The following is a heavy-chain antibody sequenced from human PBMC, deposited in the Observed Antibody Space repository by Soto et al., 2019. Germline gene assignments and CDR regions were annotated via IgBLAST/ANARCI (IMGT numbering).Heavy chain of an antibody. J-gene: IGHJ3*02. D-gene: IGHD1-26*01. V-gene: IGHV1-69*01. Sequence: QVQLVQSGAEVKKPGSSVKVSCKASGGTFSSYAISWVRQAPGQGLEWMGGIIPIFGTANYAQKFQGRVTITADESTRTAYMELSSLRSEDTAVYYCARVDGVGARDVGAFDIWGQGTMVTVSS. CDR2: IIPIFGTA. CDR1: GGTFSSYA. CDR3: ARVDGVGARDVGAFDI.